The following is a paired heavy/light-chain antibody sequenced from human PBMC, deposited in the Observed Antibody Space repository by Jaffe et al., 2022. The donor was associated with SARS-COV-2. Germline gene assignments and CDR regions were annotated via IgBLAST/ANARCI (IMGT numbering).Heavy chain of an antibody. J-gene: IGHJ4*02. V-gene: IGHV3-30*18. Sequence: QVQLVESGGGVVQPGKSLRLSCAASGFTFSNYAMHWVRQAPGKGLEWVAIISYDGNDKNYADSVKGRFTVSRDNSRNTLSLQMTSLRVEDTAVYYCAKVGGQWIFSPPADFDHWGQGTLLTVSS. CDR1: GFTFSNYA. CDR3: AKVGGQWIFSPPADFDH. D-gene: IGHD2-2*03. CDR2: ISYDGNDK.
Light chain of an antibody. Sequence: QSALTQPASVSGSPGQSITISCTGITSDVGHYNFVSWYQHHPGKAPKLMIFEGDRRPSGISTRFSGSKSVNASSLIISGLQADDEADYYCCSYAGRTTWVFGTGTKVTVL. J-gene: IGLJ1*01. CDR3: CSYAGRTTWV. CDR1: TSDVGHYNF. CDR2: EGD. V-gene: IGLV2-23*01.